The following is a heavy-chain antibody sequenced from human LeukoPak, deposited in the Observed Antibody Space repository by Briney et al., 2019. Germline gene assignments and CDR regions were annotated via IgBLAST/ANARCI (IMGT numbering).Heavy chain of an antibody. CDR3: ANLDPYCSGGRCP. D-gene: IGHD2-15*01. Sequence: GGSLRLSCAASGFTFSSYAMSWVRQAAGKGLDWVAFIVHDGSRQDYADSVRGRFTISRDNSKNTVYLQMNSLRPEDTAVYYCANLDPYCSGGRCPWGQGTLVSVSS. J-gene: IGHJ5*02. CDR1: GFTFSSYA. V-gene: IGHV3-30*04. CDR2: IVHDGSRQ.